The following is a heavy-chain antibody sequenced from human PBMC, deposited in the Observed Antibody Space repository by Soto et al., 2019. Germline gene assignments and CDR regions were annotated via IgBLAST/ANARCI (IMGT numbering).Heavy chain of an antibody. J-gene: IGHJ4*02. CDR1: GFTFSSYG. Sequence: PGGSLRLSCSASGFTFSSYGMHWVRQAPGKGLEWVAVISYDGSNKYYADSVKGRFTISRDNSKNTLYLQMNSLRAEDTAVYYCAKGDDGYYAPFDYWGQGTLVTVSS. CDR2: ISYDGSNK. D-gene: IGHD3-3*01. V-gene: IGHV3-30*18. CDR3: AKGDDGYYAPFDY.